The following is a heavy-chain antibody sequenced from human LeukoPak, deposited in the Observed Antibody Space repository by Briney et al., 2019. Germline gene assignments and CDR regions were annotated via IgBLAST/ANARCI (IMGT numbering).Heavy chain of an antibody. V-gene: IGHV1-18*01. CDR3: ARDPDDGVFDY. D-gene: IGHD3-10*01. CDR1: GYTFISYG. CDR2: ISTYNGNT. Sequence: ASVKVSCKASGYTFISYGITWVRQAPGQGLEWMGWISTYNGNTIYAQKLQGRVTMTTDTPTSTVYMELRSLRSEDTAVCYCARDPDDGVFDYWGQGTLVTVSS. J-gene: IGHJ4*02.